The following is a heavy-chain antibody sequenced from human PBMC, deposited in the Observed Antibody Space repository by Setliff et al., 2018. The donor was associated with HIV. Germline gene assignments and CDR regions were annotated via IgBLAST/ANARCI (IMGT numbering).Heavy chain of an antibody. CDR2: IFPNDEK. CDR3: AHTTSYDNSGHVFHH. Sequence: SGPTLVNPTETLTLTCTVSGFSLSNTRMGVSWIRQPPGKALEWLAHIFPNDEKSYSASLKSRVTVSKDTSKNQVVLTMTNMDPVDTGTYYCAHTTSYDNSGHVFHHWGQGTLVTVSS. V-gene: IGHV2-26*01. D-gene: IGHD3-22*01. J-gene: IGHJ1*01. CDR1: GFSLSNTRMG.